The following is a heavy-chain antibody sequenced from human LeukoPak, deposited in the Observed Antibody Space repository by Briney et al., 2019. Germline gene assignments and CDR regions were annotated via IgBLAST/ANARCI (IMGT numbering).Heavy chain of an antibody. CDR3: ARGYCSGGSCYSYYFDY. D-gene: IGHD2-15*01. V-gene: IGHV4-61*02. Sequence: PSQTLSLTCTVSGGSISSGSSCWSWIRQPAGKGLEWIGRIYTSGSTNYNPSLKSRVTISVDTSKNQFSLKLSSVTAADTAVYYCARGYCSGGSCYSYYFDYWGQGTLVTVSS. J-gene: IGHJ4*02. CDR2: IYTSGST. CDR1: GGSISSGSSC.